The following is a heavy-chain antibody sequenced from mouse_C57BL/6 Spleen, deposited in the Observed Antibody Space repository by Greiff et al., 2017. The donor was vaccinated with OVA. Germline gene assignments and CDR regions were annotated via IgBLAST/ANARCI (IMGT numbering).Heavy chain of an antibody. Sequence: DVMLVESGGGLVKPGGSLKLSCAASGFTFSSYTMSWVRQTPEKRLAWVATISGGGGNTYYPDSVKGRFTISRDNAKNTLYLQMSRLRSEDTAVYYCARQIISNYLDYWGQGTTLTVSS. CDR1: GFTFSSYT. V-gene: IGHV5-9*01. CDR2: ISGGGGNT. J-gene: IGHJ2*01. CDR3: ARQIISNYLDY. D-gene: IGHD1-3*01.